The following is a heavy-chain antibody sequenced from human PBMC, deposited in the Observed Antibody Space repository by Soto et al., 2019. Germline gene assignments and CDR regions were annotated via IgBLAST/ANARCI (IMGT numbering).Heavy chain of an antibody. CDR1: GVSMRNPY. J-gene: IGHJ5*02. CDR3: ARGGGVPALGDP. D-gene: IGHD3-16*01. V-gene: IGHV4-4*07. CDR2: ISTSGNT. Sequence: KSSETLSLTCSVSGVSMRNPYWTWIRQSAGKGLEWIGRISTSGNTNYNPSLNSRLTMSVDTSKNQVSLKLTSVTAADTAVYYCARGGGVPALGDPWGQGTLVTVSS.